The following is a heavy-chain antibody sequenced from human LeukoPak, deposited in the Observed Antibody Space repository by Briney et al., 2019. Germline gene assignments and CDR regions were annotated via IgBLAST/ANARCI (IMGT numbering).Heavy chain of an antibody. Sequence: SETLSLTCTVSGGSMRSYYWSWIRQPPGKGLEWIGYIYYSGSTNYNPSLKSRVTILVDTSKNQFSLKLSSVTAADTAVYYCATSRELRYFDWFPVLDWFDPWGQGTLVTVSS. CDR3: ATSRELRYFDWFPVLDWFDP. D-gene: IGHD3-9*01. V-gene: IGHV4-59*01. CDR2: IYYSGST. CDR1: GGSMRSYY. J-gene: IGHJ5*02.